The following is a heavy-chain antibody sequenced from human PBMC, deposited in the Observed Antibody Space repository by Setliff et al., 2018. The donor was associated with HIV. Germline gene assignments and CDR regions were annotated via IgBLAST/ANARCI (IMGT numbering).Heavy chain of an antibody. CDR1: GDSVSSDSAA. Sequence: QTLSLTCAISGDSVSSDSAAWNWIRQSPSRGLEWLARTYYRSKWYTDYAVSVKSRITINPDTSRNQSSLQLSSVIPDDSAVYFCARGGITAYYFDHWAQGTLVTVS. CDR2: TYYRSKWYT. J-gene: IGHJ4*02. CDR3: ARGGITAYYFDH. D-gene: IGHD5-18*01. V-gene: IGHV6-1*01.